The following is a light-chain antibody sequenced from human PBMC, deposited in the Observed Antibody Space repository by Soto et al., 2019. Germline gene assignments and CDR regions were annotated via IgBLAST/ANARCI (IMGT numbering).Light chain of an antibody. J-gene: IGKJ1*01. V-gene: IGKV1-5*03. CDR1: QSLTMW. CDR2: KTS. Sequence: DIHMTQSPATLSSSVGDRVTITCRASQSLTMWLAWYQQKPGTSPNLLIDKTSSLKSGVTSRFSGSGSGTAFTLTISSLQTDDFATHYCPHWADYPWTFGEGTKVEVK. CDR3: PHWADYPWT.